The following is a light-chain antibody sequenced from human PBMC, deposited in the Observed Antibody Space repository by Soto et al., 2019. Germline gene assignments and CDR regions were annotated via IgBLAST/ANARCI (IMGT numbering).Light chain of an antibody. V-gene: IGKV3-11*01. Sequence: EILLTQSPATLSLSPGERATLSCRASQSVSSSLAWYQQRPGQAPRLLIYDASNRATGIPARFSGSGSGTDFTLTISRLEPEDFAVYYCQQYGSSPLTFGGGTKVDIK. CDR2: DAS. CDR3: QQYGSSPLT. CDR1: QSVSSS. J-gene: IGKJ4*01.